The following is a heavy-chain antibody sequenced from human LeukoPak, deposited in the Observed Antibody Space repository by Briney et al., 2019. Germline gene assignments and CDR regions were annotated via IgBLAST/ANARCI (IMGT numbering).Heavy chain of an antibody. V-gene: IGHV3-30*04. D-gene: IGHD1-14*01. Sequence: PGGSLRLSCVASGFTFNSYSMYWVRQAPGKGLEWVAIISYDETDKYYADSVKGRFTISRDNSKNTLYLQMHSLTAEDTAVYYCARDRGNYYMDVWGKGTTVTVSS. CDR1: GFTFNSYS. CDR2: ISYDETDK. CDR3: ARDRGNYYMDV. J-gene: IGHJ6*03.